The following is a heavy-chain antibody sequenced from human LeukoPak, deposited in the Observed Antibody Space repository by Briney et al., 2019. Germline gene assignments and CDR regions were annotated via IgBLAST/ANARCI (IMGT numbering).Heavy chain of an antibody. J-gene: IGHJ3*02. CDR1: GFTFSSYA. D-gene: IGHD2-15*01. CDR2: ISGSGGST. CDR3: ARIGGVGDGFDI. Sequence: GGSLRLSCAASGFTFSSYAMSWVRQAPGKGLEWVSAISGSGGSTYYADSVKGRFTISRDNSKNTLYLQMNSLRAEDLAVYYCARIGGVGDGFDIWGQGTMVTVSS. V-gene: IGHV3-23*01.